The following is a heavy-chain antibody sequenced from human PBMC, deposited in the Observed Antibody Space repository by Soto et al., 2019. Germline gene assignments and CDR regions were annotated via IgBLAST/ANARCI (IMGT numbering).Heavy chain of an antibody. CDR1: GFTFNDYW. Sequence: EGQLVESAGGLVQRGGSLRLSCAASGFTFNDYWMHWVRQAPGQGLVWVSHIHSDGSSTTYADSVKGRFTISRDNGKNTLYLQMTSLRAEDTAVYYCARGDKGGFDLWGQGTTVTVSS. CDR2: IHSDGSST. CDR3: ARGDKGGFDL. J-gene: IGHJ3*01. V-gene: IGHV3-74*01. D-gene: IGHD2-21*02.